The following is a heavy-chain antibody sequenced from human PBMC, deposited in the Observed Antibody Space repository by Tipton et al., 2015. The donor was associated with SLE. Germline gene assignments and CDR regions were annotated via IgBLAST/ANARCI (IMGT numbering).Heavy chain of an antibody. CDR3: ARGSYRIFGRLWYFDL. D-gene: IGHD3-3*02. J-gene: IGHJ2*01. Sequence: QLVQSGGGLVKPGGSLRLSCAASGFTFSSYSMNWVRQAPGKGLEWVSFISSSSSYIYYADSVKGRFTISGDNAKNTLYLQMNSLRAEDTAVYYCARGSYRIFGRLWYFDLWGRGTLITVSS. V-gene: IGHV3-21*01. CDR2: ISSSSSYI. CDR1: GFTFSSYS.